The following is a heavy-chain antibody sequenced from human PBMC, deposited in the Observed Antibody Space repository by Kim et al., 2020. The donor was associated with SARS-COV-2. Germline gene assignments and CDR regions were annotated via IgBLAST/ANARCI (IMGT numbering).Heavy chain of an antibody. Sequence: SETLSLTCTVSGGSISSYYWSWIRQPPGKGLEWIGRIYYSGSTNYNPSLKSRVTISIDTSKNQFSLKLTSVTAADTAVYYCARRLGRYSYVDYWGQGTLV. CDR3: ARRLGRYSYVDY. J-gene: IGHJ4*02. D-gene: IGHD6-19*01. V-gene: IGHV4-59*12. CDR1: GGSISSYY. CDR2: IYYSGST.